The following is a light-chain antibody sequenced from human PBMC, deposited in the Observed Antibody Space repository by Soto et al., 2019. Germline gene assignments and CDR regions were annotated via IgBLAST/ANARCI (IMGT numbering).Light chain of an antibody. J-gene: IGLJ1*01. V-gene: IGLV7-46*01. Sequence: QAVVTQEPSLTVSPGGTVTLTCASSSGTVTSDHFAFWFQQNPGQAPKSQIFDTSSTHPWTPARFSGSLLGGKAALTLSGAQPADEADYYCLLSFNGDQVFGNGTKVTV. CDR2: DTS. CDR1: SGTVTSDHF. CDR3: LLSFNGDQV.